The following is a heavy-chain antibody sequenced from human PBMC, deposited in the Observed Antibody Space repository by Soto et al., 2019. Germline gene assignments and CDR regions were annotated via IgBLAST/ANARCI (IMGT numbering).Heavy chain of an antibody. CDR2: ISYDGSNK. D-gene: IGHD3-22*01. CDR1: GFTFSSYA. V-gene: IGHV3-30-3*01. J-gene: IGHJ4*02. Sequence: QVQLVESGGGVVQPGRSLRLSCAASGFTFSSYAMHWVRQAPGKGLEWVAVISYDGSNKYYADSVKGRFTISRDNSKNTLYLQMNSLRAEDTAVYYCARAVKYYYDISGYYLIDYWGQGTLVTVSS. CDR3: ARAVKYYYDISGYYLIDY.